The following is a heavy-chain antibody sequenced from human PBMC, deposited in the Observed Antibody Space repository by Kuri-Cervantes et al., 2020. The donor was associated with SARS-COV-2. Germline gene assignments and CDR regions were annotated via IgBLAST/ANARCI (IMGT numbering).Heavy chain of an antibody. Sequence: GESLKISCAVSGFTFTSHAMHWVRQAPGSGLEWVALISYDGNNKFYADSVKGRFTISRDNSKNTLYLQMNSLRAEDTAVYYCARDHNDFWSGYYPLDYWGQGTLVTVSS. J-gene: IGHJ4*02. V-gene: IGHV3-30*03. D-gene: IGHD3-3*01. CDR2: ISYDGNNK. CDR3: ARDHNDFWSGYYPLDY. CDR1: GFTFTSHA.